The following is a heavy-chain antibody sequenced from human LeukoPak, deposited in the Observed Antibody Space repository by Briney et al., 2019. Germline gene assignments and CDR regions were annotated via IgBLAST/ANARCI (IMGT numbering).Heavy chain of an antibody. CDR1: GYTFIGYY. Sequence: ASVKVSCKASGYTFIGYYMHWVRQAPGQGLEWMGWFNPNSGGTNYTQKFQGRVTMTRDTSISTAYMELSRLRSDDTAVYYCARATRDGYNYAFDYWGQGTLVTVSP. CDR2: FNPNSGGT. J-gene: IGHJ4*02. V-gene: IGHV1-2*02. D-gene: IGHD5-24*01. CDR3: ARATRDGYNYAFDY.